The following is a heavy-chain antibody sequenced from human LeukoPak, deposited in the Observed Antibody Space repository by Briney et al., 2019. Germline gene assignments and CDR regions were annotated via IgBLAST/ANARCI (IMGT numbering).Heavy chain of an antibody. CDR3: VKQINFDY. Sequence: PGGSLRLSCSASGFSFSNYAMHWVRQAPGKGLENVSAINTDGESTYYADSVKGRFTISRENSKNTLYLQMSSLRDDDTAVYYCVKQINFDYWGQGTLVTVSS. D-gene: IGHD3-16*01. V-gene: IGHV3-64D*06. CDR2: INTDGEST. CDR1: GFSFSNYA. J-gene: IGHJ4*02.